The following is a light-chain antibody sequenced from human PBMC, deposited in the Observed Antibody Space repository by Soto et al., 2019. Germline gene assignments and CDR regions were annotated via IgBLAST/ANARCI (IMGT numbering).Light chain of an antibody. CDR1: QSVSSSY. Sequence: EIVLTQSPGTLSLSPGEGATRSCRASQSVSSSYLAWYQQKPGQAPRLLIYGASTRATGIPARFSGSGSGTEFTLTISSLQSEDFAVYYCQQYNNWPPWTFGQGTKVDI. CDR2: GAS. V-gene: IGKV3-15*01. CDR3: QQYNNWPPWT. J-gene: IGKJ1*01.